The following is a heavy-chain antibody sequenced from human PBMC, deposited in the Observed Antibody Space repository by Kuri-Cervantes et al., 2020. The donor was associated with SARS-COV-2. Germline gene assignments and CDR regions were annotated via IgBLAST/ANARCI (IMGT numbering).Heavy chain of an antibody. CDR3: ARVGPRGTGIAVAGYWYFDL. CDR1: GFTVSYHY. V-gene: IGHV3-66*01. Sequence: GGSLRLSCAASGFTVSYHYMSWVRQAPGKGLEWVSAIYTGGTTFYADSVKGRFTISRDSSKNTLSLQMNSLRAEDTAVYYCARVGPRGTGIAVAGYWYFDLWGRGTLVTVSS. CDR2: IYTGGTT. J-gene: IGHJ2*01. D-gene: IGHD6-19*01.